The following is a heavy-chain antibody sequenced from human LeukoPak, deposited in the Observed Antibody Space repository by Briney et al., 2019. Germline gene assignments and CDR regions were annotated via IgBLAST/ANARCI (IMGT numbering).Heavy chain of an antibody. V-gene: IGHV1-46*01. D-gene: IGHD6-19*01. Sequence: ASVKVSCKASGYTFTTYYMHWVRQAPGQGLEWMGIINPSGDSTKYAQKFQGRVTMTRDTSTSTVYMELSSLRSEDTAVYYCARMQTSGWFNDAFDIWGKGQWSPSL. CDR3: ARMQTSGWFNDAFDI. J-gene: IGHJ3*02. CDR1: GYTFTTYY. CDR2: INPSGDST.